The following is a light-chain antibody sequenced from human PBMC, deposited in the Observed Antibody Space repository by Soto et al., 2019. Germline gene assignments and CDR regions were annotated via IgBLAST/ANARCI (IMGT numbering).Light chain of an antibody. CDR3: QQANILPLT. V-gene: IGKV1-12*01. Sequence: DIQITPSPSSVSASVGDRVTITCRASQGISSRLAWYQQKPGKAPKLLIYTASGLQSGVPSRFSGSGSGTDFTLTISSRQPEDFATYYCQQANILPLTLGGGTKVDIK. CDR2: TAS. J-gene: IGKJ4*01. CDR1: QGISSR.